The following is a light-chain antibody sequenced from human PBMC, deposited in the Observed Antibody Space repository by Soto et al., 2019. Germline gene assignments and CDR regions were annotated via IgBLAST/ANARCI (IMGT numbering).Light chain of an antibody. CDR1: QSVSSN. J-gene: IGKJ1*01. Sequence: ERVMTQSPATLSVSPGERATLSCRASQSVSSNLAWYQQKPGQAPRLLIYGASTRATGIPARFSGSGSGTEFTLTISSLQSEDFAVYYCQQYNNWPQTFGQRTKVDIK. V-gene: IGKV3-15*01. CDR2: GAS. CDR3: QQYNNWPQT.